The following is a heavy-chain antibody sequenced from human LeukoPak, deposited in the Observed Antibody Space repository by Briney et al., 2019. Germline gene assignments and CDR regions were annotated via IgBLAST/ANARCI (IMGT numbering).Heavy chain of an antibody. J-gene: IGHJ4*02. CDR1: GFIFSDYG. CDR3: ARWGGTRQYYFDY. V-gene: IGHV3-33*01. D-gene: IGHD1-1*01. CDR2: TRFDGSIK. Sequence: GGSLRLSCAVSGFIFSDYGFHWVRQAPGKGLEWVAVTRFDGSIKQYADSVKGRFTISRDDSKNTLYLQRNFLKSEDTAVYYCARWGGTRQYYFDYWGQGTLVTVSS.